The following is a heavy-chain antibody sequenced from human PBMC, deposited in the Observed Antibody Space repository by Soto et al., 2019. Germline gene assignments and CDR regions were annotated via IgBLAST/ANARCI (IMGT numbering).Heavy chain of an antibody. Sequence: QVQLVQSGAEVKKPGSSVKVSCKASGGTFSSYAISWVRQAPGQGLEWMGGIIPIFGTANYAQKFQGRVTITADESTSNGYMELSSLRSEDTAVYYCASPYSSGWYGWFDPWGQGTLVTVSS. CDR2: IIPIFGTA. J-gene: IGHJ5*02. D-gene: IGHD6-19*01. CDR3: ASPYSSGWYGWFDP. CDR1: GGTFSSYA. V-gene: IGHV1-69*12.